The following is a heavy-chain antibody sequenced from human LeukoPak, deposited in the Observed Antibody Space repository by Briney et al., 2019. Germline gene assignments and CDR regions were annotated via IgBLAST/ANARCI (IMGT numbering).Heavy chain of an antibody. D-gene: IGHD5-12*01. J-gene: IGHJ4*02. V-gene: IGHV3-30*18. CDR1: GFNFKSFG. Sequence: PGGSLRLSCAASGFNFKSFGMHWVRQAPGKGLEWVAVISHDGYDKYYVDTVKGRFTISRDNSNSVYLQMISLRPEDTATYYCVKSSGYSGYDHGDYWGQGTMVTVSS. CDR2: ISHDGYDK. CDR3: VKSSGYSGYDHGDY.